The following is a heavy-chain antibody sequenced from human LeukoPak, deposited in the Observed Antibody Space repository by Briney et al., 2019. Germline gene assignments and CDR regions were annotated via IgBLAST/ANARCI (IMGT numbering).Heavy chain of an antibody. Sequence: SVKVSCKSSGYKLTSHGISWVRQAPGQGLEWMGGIIPIFGTANYAQKFQGRVTITADESTSTAYMELSSLRSEDTAVYYCARYYSGWYYFDYWGQGTLVTVSS. CDR3: ARYYSGWYYFDY. V-gene: IGHV1-69*13. CDR1: GYKLTSHG. CDR2: IIPIFGTA. D-gene: IGHD6-19*01. J-gene: IGHJ4*02.